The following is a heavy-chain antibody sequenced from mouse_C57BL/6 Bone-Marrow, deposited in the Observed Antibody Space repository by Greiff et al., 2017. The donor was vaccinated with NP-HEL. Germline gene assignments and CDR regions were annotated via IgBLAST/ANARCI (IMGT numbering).Heavy chain of an antibody. D-gene: IGHD1-1*01. CDR3: TFLFITTAYWYCDV. J-gene: IGHJ1*03. Sequence: VQLKESGAELVRPGASVELSCTASGFNIKDDYMHWVKQRPEQGLEWIGWIDPENGDTEYASKFQGKATITADTSSNTAYLQLSSLTSEDTAVYYCTFLFITTAYWYCDVWGTGTTVTVSS. V-gene: IGHV14-4*01. CDR2: IDPENGDT. CDR1: GFNIKDDY.